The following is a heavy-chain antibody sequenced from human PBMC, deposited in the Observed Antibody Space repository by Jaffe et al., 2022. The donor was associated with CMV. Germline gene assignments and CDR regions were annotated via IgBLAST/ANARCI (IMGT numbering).Heavy chain of an antibody. D-gene: IGHD2-8*01. J-gene: IGHJ1*01. CDR3: ASGGSCLNGLCSNDVYFRH. Sequence: EVRLVESGGTLVQPGGSLRLSCAASGFTFSNYEMNWVRQAPGKGLEWISNVSSSGFSTQYAESVKGRFTVSRENVKNLLYLEMTSLRVEDTAIYYCASGGSCLNGLCSNDVYFRHWGQGTLVTVSS. V-gene: IGHV3-48*03. CDR2: VSSSGFST. CDR1: GFTFSNYE.